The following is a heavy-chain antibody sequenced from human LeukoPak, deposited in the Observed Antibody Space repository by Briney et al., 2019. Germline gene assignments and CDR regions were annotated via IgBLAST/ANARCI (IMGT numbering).Heavy chain of an antibody. CDR1: GFTFSSYW. CDR2: INKDGTST. Sequence: GGSLRLSCAASGFTFSSYWMNWVRQGPGKGLVWVSGINKDGTSTTYADSVKGRFTISRDNAKSTLYLQMNSLRVEDTAVYYCAAVLLTGSGRGDGYWGQGTLVAVSS. V-gene: IGHV3-74*01. J-gene: IGHJ4*02. CDR3: AAVLLTGSGRGDGY. D-gene: IGHD3-10*01.